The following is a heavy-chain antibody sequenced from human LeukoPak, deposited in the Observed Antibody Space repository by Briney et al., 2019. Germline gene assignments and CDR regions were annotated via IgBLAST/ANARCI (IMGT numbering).Heavy chain of an antibody. Sequence: ASVKVSCKASGYTFTSYYMHWVRQAPGQGLEWMGIINPSGGSTSYAQKFQGRVTMTRDMSTSTVYMELSSLRSEDTAVYYCARDSWSRAAAGRDRYYYYYYMDVWGKGTTVTVSS. V-gene: IGHV1-46*01. D-gene: IGHD6-13*01. J-gene: IGHJ6*03. CDR1: GYTFTSYY. CDR2: INPSGGST. CDR3: ARDSWSRAAAGRDRYYYYYYMDV.